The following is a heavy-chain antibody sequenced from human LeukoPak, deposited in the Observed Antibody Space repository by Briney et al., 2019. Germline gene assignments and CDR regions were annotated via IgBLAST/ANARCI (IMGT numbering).Heavy chain of an antibody. CDR3: ARDTSSNYYGSGSYLDV. D-gene: IGHD3-10*01. CDR1: GFTFSSYS. CDR2: ISSSSSYI. Sequence: GGSLRLSCAASGFTFSSYSMNWVRQAPGKGLEWVSSISSSSSYIYYADSVKGRFTISRDNAKNSLYLQMNSLRAEDTAVYYCARDTSSNYYGSGSYLDVWGQGTTVTVSS. V-gene: IGHV3-21*01. J-gene: IGHJ6*02.